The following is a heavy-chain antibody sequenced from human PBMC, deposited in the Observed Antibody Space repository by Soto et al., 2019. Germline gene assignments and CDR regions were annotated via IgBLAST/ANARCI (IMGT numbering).Heavy chain of an antibody. D-gene: IGHD3-22*01. J-gene: IGHJ4*02. Sequence: GGSLRLSCAASGFTFTSYAMSWVRQAPGKGLEWVSAISGSGGSSYYADSVKGRFTISRDNAKNTLFLQMNSLRAEDSAIYYCAKGGSYYYDSSGYYANWGQGTLFTVSS. CDR1: GFTFTSYA. CDR2: ISGSGGSS. V-gene: IGHV3-23*01. CDR3: AKGGSYYYDSSGYYAN.